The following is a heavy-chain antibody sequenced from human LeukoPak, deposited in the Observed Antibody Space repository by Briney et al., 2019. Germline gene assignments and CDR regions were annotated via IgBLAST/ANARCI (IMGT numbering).Heavy chain of an antibody. J-gene: IGHJ4*02. Sequence: GGSLRLSCAAPGFTFSNFAMHWVRQAPGKGLEWVAVISYDGSNKYQAESEKGRFTIYRDNSKHTLYLQMNSLRPEDTAVYYCVRDLTTVTSHWGQGTLVTVSS. CDR3: VRDLTTVTSH. V-gene: IGHV3-30*03. CDR1: GFTFSNFA. CDR2: ISYDGSNK. D-gene: IGHD4-17*01.